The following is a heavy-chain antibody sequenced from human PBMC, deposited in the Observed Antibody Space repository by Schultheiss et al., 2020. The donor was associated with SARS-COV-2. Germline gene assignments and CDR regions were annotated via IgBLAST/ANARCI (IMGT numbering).Heavy chain of an antibody. CDR1: GFTISTYD. Sequence: GESLKISCAASGFTISTYDMSWVRQAPGKGLEWVSTISGSGTSTYYADSVKGRFTISRDSSKNTLYLQMNSLRAEDTAVYYCAKDLYWHIVVVTNMDVWGQGTTVTVSS. V-gene: IGHV3-23*01. J-gene: IGHJ6*02. CDR2: ISGSGTST. D-gene: IGHD2-21*02. CDR3: AKDLYWHIVVVTNMDV.